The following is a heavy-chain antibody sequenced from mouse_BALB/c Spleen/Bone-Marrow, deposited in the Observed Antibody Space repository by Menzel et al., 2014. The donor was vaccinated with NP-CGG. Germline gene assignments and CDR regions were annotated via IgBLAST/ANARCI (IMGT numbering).Heavy chain of an antibody. CDR3: TRXXXXXXXXXY. Sequence: QVQLQQSGSVLVRPGASVKLSCKASGYTFTNSWMHWAKQRPGQGLEWIGEXHPNSGNTNYNEKFKDKATLTVDTSSSAAYVHLSSLTSEDSAVYYCTRXXXXXXXXXYWGQGTTLTXSS. J-gene: IGHJ2*01. CDR2: XHPNSGNT. CDR1: GYTFTNSW. V-gene: IGHV1S130*01.